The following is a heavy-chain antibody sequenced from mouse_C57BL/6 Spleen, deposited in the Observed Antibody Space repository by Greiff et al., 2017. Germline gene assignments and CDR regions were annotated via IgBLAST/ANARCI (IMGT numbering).Heavy chain of an antibody. J-gene: IGHJ2*01. V-gene: IGHV1-52*01. CDR2: IDPSDSET. CDR3: ARATTVGGYFDY. D-gene: IGHD1-1*01. Sequence: VQLQQPGAELVRPGSSVKLSCKASGYTFTSYWMHWVKQRPIQGLEWIGNIDPSDSETHYNQKFKDKATLTVDKSSSTAYMQLSSLTSEDSAVYYCARATTVGGYFDYWGQGTTLTVSS. CDR1: GYTFTSYW.